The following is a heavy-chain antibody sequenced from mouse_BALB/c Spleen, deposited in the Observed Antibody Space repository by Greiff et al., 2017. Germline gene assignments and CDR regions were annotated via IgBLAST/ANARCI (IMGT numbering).Heavy chain of an antibody. CDR3: TRWRGYDVEYYYAMDY. V-gene: IGHV1S81*02. CDR2: INPSNGGT. Sequence: QVQLQQSGAELVKPGASVKLSCKASGYTFTSYYMYWVKQRPGQGLEWIGEINPSNGGTNFNEKFKSKATLTVDKSSSTAYMQLSSLTSEDSAVYYCTRWRGYDVEYYYAMDYWGQGTSVTVSS. J-gene: IGHJ4*01. CDR1: GYTFTSYY. D-gene: IGHD2-2*01.